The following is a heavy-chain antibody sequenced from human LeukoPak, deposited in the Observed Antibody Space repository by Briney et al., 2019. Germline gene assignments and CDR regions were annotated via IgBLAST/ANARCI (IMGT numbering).Heavy chain of an antibody. CDR3: ARVSYASGSYFITA. D-gene: IGHD3-10*01. Sequence: RPSETLSLTCAVYGGSFSGYYWSWIRQPPGKGLEWIGEINHSGSTNYNPSLESRVTISVDTSKNQFSLKLSSVTAADTAVYYCARVSYASGSYFITAWGQGTLVTVSS. CDR1: GGSFSGYY. CDR2: INHSGST. J-gene: IGHJ5*02. V-gene: IGHV4-34*01.